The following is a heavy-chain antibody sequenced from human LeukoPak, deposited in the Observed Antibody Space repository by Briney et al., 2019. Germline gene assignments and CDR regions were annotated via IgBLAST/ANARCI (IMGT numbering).Heavy chain of an antibody. CDR3: ARGGAEVLRYFDWSGGYFDY. CDR2: IYYSGST. V-gene: IGHV4-59*01. Sequence: GSLRLSCAASGFTFSSYGMSWIRQPPGKGLEWIGYIYYSGSTNYNPSLKSRVTISVDTSKNQFSLKLSSVTAADTAVYYCARGGAEVLRYFDWSGGYFDYWGQGTLVTVSS. J-gene: IGHJ4*02. D-gene: IGHD3-9*01. CDR1: GFTFSSYG.